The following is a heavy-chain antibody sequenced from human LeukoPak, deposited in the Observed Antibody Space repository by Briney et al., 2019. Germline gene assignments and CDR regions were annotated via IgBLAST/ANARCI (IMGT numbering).Heavy chain of an antibody. Sequence: PSETLSLTCTVSGGSIGSGGYYWSWIRQHPGKGLEWIGYIYYSGSTYYNPSLKSRVTISVDTSKNQFSLKLSSVTAADTAVYYCARWTDYYYYGMDVWGQGTTVTVSS. V-gene: IGHV4-31*03. CDR2: IYYSGST. CDR3: ARWTDYYYYGMDV. J-gene: IGHJ6*02. CDR1: GGSIGSGGYY. D-gene: IGHD3/OR15-3a*01.